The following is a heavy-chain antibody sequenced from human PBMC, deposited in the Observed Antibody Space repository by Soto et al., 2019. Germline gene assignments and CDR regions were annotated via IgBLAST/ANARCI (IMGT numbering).Heavy chain of an antibody. J-gene: IGHJ1*01. CDR1: GFTFSSYS. D-gene: IGHD1-26*01. V-gene: IGHV3-21*01. Sequence: GGSLRLSCAASGFTFSSYSMNWVRQAPGKGLEWVSSINSRSSYIYYADSVKGRFTISRDNAKNSLYLQMNSLRGEDTAVYYCARDPSDLWEPDQYFQHPGPGTRVTVSS. CDR3: ARDPSDLWEPDQYFQH. CDR2: INSRSSYI.